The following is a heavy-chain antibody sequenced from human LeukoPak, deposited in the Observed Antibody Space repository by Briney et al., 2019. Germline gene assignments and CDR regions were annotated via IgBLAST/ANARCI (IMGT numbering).Heavy chain of an antibody. V-gene: IGHV1-2*02. Sequence: ASVKVSCKASGYTFTGYYMHWVRQAPGQGLEWMGWINPNSGGTNYAQKFQGRVTMTRDTSISTAYMELSRLRSEDTAVYYCARVPTYPMIAATGTGGGDYWGQGTLVTVSS. CDR1: GYTFTGYY. CDR2: INPNSGGT. D-gene: IGHD6-13*01. J-gene: IGHJ4*02. CDR3: ARVPTYPMIAATGTGGGDY.